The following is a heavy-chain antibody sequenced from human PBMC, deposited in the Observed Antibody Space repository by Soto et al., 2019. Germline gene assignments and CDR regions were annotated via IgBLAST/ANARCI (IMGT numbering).Heavy chain of an antibody. J-gene: IGHJ4*02. Sequence: ETLSLTCAVYGGSFSGYYWSWIRQPPGKGLEWIGEINHSGSTNYNPSLKSRVTISVDTSKNQFSLKLSSVTAADTAVYYCARGPELFDVVVVAATPFDYWGQGTLVTVSS. CDR2: INHSGST. D-gene: IGHD2-15*01. CDR1: GGSFSGYY. V-gene: IGHV4-34*01. CDR3: ARGPELFDVVVVAATPFDY.